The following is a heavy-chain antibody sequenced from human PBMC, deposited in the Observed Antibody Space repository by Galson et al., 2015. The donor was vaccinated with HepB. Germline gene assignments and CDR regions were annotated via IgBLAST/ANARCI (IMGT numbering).Heavy chain of an antibody. CDR3: TTAWWASDYFDY. CDR1: GFTFSNAW. CDR2: IKSKTDGGTT. V-gene: IGHV3-15*01. J-gene: IGHJ4*02. Sequence: SLRLSCAASGFTFSNAWMSWVRQAPGKGLEWVGRIKSKTDGGTTDYAAPVKGRFTISRDDSKNTLYLQMNSLKTEDTAVYYCTTAWWASDYFDYWGQGTLVTVSS. D-gene: IGHD2-15*01.